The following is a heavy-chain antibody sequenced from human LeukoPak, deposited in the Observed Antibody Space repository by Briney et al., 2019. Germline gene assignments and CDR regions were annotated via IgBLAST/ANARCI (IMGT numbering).Heavy chain of an antibody. V-gene: IGHV4-59*01. J-gene: IGHJ5*02. Sequence: PSETLSLTCTVSGGSIGSYYWSWIRQPPGKGLEWIGHIYDTAYTDYNPSVKGRVTISVDTSKNQFSLKLYYVTAADTAIYYCARETKLAGFSGGLGFTSWGQGTLFTASS. D-gene: IGHD6-19*01. CDR3: ARETKLAGFSGGLGFTS. CDR1: GGSIGSYY. CDR2: IYDTAYT.